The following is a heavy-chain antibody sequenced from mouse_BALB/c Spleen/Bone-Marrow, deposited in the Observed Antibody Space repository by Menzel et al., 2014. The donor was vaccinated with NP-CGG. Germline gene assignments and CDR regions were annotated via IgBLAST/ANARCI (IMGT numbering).Heavy chain of an antibody. V-gene: IGHV1-18*01. Sequence: VQLQQSGPELVKPGASVKIPCKASGYTFTDYNMDWVKQSHGKSLEWIGNINPNNGDTSYNQRFRCKATLTVDKSSSTAYMELRSLTSEDTAVYYCARTGYYTLFAYWGQGTLVTVSA. CDR3: ARTGYYTLFAY. CDR2: INPNNGDT. J-gene: IGHJ3*01. CDR1: GYTFTDYN. D-gene: IGHD2-3*01.